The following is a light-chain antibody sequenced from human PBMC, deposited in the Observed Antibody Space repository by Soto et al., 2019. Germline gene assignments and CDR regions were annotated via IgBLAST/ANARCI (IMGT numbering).Light chain of an antibody. CDR2: LAS. CDR1: QSITNNY. V-gene: IGKV3-20*01. J-gene: IGKJ1*01. Sequence: EIVLTQSPGTLSLSPGERATLSCRASQSITNNYLAWYQQKPVQAPRLLIYLASNRAAGIPDRFSGSGSGADFTLTINRLEPEDFAVYHCQQYGSSPWTFGQGTKVDIK. CDR3: QQYGSSPWT.